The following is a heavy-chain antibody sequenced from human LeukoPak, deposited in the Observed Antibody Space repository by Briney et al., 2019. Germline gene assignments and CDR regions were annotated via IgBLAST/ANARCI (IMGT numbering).Heavy chain of an antibody. D-gene: IGHD3-10*01. CDR1: GYTFTGYY. J-gene: IGHJ6*04. CDR3: AKSYGSGGYYYGMDV. V-gene: IGHV1-2*04. Sequence: GASVKVSCKASGYTFTGYYMHWVRQAPGQGLEWMGWINPNSGGTNYAQKFQGWVTMTRDTSISTAYMELSRLRSDNTAVYYCAKSYGSGGYYYGMDVWGKGTTVTVSS. CDR2: INPNSGGT.